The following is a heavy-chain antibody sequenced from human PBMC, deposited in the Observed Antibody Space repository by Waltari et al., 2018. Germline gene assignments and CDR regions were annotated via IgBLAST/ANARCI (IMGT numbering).Heavy chain of an antibody. Sequence: QVQLQQWGAGLLKPSETLSLTCAVYGGSFSGSYWSWIRQPPGKGLEWIGEINHSGSTNYNPSLKSRVTISVDTSKNQFSLKLSSVTAADTAVYYCARRPLFWSGYYLKHPFDYWGQGTLVTVSS. D-gene: IGHD3-3*01. CDR3: ARRPLFWSGYYLKHPFDY. J-gene: IGHJ4*02. CDR1: GGSFSGSY. V-gene: IGHV4-34*01. CDR2: INHSGST.